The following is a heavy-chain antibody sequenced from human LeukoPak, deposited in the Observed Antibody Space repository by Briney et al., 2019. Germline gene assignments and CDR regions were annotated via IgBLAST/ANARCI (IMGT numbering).Heavy chain of an antibody. J-gene: IGHJ5*02. CDR3: ARDSGITGTGFDP. Sequence: ASVKVSCKASGYTFTSYDINWVRQATGQGLEWMGWMNPNSGNTGYAQKFQGRVTITRNTSISTAYMELSSLRSDDTAVYYCARDSGITGTGFDPWGQGTLVTVSS. CDR2: MNPNSGNT. V-gene: IGHV1-8*03. CDR1: GYTFTSYD. D-gene: IGHD1-7*01.